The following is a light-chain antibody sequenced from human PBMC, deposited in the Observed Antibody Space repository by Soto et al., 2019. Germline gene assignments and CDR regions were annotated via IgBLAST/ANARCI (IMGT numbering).Light chain of an antibody. CDR2: DAS. V-gene: IGKV3-20*01. J-gene: IGKJ5*01. CDR3: QQYGSSPIT. CDR1: QSVRTY. Sequence: EIVLSQSPVTLSLYPGERATLSCRASQSVRTYLAWYQVKPDQAPRLLIYDASSRASGVPARFSGSGSGTDFTLTISSLEPEDSAVYYCQQYGSSPITFGQGTRLEIK.